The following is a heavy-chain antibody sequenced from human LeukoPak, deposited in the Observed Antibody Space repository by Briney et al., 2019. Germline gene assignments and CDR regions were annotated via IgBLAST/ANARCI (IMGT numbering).Heavy chain of an antibody. Sequence: GGSLRLSCAASGFTFSSYGMPWVRQAPGKGLEWVANIKNDGTVKNYVDSVKGRFTISRDNAKNSLYLQMNSLRAEDTGVYYCAKDSYSKGDYWGQGVLVTVSS. J-gene: IGHJ4*02. CDR2: IKNDGTVK. D-gene: IGHD5-18*01. CDR3: AKDSYSKGDY. V-gene: IGHV3-7*01. CDR1: GFTFSSYG.